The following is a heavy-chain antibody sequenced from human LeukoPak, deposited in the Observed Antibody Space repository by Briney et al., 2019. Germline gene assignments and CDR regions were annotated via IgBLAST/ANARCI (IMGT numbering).Heavy chain of an antibody. CDR2: ISAYNGNT. V-gene: IGHV1-18*01. D-gene: IGHD3-9*01. CDR1: GYTFTSYG. CDR3: ARDLNDILTGYVDY. Sequence: ASVMVSCKASGYTFTSYGISWVRQAPGQGLEWMGWISAYNGNTNYAQKLQGRVTMTTATSTSTAYMELRSLRTDDTAVYYCARDLNDILTGYVDYWGQGTLVTVSS. J-gene: IGHJ4*02.